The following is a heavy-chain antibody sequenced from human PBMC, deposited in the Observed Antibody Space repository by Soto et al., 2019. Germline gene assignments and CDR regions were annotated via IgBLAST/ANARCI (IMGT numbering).Heavy chain of an antibody. J-gene: IGHJ4*02. Sequence: PGGSLRLSCAASGFTFSSYAMHWVRQAPGKGLEWVAVISYDGSNKYYADSVKGRFTISRDNSKNTLYLQMNSLRAEDTAVYYCAREFLEWMYSSSFFDYWGQGTLVTVSS. CDR3: AREFLEWMYSSSFFDY. CDR1: GFTFSSYA. CDR2: ISYDGSNK. V-gene: IGHV3-30-3*01. D-gene: IGHD6-6*01.